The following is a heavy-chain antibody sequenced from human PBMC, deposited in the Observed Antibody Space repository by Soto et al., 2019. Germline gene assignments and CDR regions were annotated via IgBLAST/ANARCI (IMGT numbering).Heavy chain of an antibody. CDR3: ARVNTTLVDHFDC. V-gene: IGHV3-53*01. J-gene: IGHJ4*02. Sequence: PGGSLRLSCVFSGFSVSATSIFWVRQATGKGLEWVSLMHRGGTTDNADSVKGRFTTSRDKSKNTLYLHMNGLRVEDTAVYYCARVNTTLVDHFDCWGQGTLVTVSS. CDR2: MHRGGTT. D-gene: IGHD5-18*01. CDR1: GFSVSATS.